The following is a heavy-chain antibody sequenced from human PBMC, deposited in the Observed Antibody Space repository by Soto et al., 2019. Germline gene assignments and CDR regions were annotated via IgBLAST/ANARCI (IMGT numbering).Heavy chain of an antibody. Sequence: EVPLVESGGALVQPGGSLRLSCAASGFTFSSYWMSWVRQAPGKGLEWVADIKQDGSEKYYVDSVKGRFTISRDNARNSLYLQMNSLRAEDTAVYYCARLGGSGWSMDFWGRGTLVTVST. CDR2: IKQDGSEK. J-gene: IGHJ4*02. CDR3: ARLGGSGWSMDF. D-gene: IGHD6-19*01. V-gene: IGHV3-7*05. CDR1: GFTFSSYW.